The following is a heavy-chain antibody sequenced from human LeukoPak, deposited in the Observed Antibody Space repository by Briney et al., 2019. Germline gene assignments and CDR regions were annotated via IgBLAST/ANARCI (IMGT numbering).Heavy chain of an antibody. D-gene: IGHD6-13*01. CDR1: GYTFTSYD. V-gene: IGHV1-8*01. J-gene: IGHJ4*02. Sequence: GASVKVSCKASGYTFTSYDINWVRQATGQGLEWMGWMNPNSGNTGYAQKFQGRVTMTRNTSISTAYMELSSLRSEDTAVYYCARREAAGPKFDCWGQGTLVTVSS. CDR3: ARREAAGPKFDC. CDR2: MNPNSGNT.